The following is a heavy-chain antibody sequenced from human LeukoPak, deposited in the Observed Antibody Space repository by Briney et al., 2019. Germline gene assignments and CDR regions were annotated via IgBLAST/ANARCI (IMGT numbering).Heavy chain of an antibody. J-gene: IGHJ6*03. Sequence: ASVKVSCKASGYTFTGYYMHWVRQAPGQGLEWMGWINPNSGGTNYAQKFQGRVTMTRDTSISTAYMELSRLRSDDTAVYYCARVELGVLRSRPYYYGSGEVGYMDVWGKGTTVTISS. D-gene: IGHD3-10*01. V-gene: IGHV1-2*02. CDR3: ARVELGVLRSRPYYYGSGEVGYMDV. CDR1: GYTFTGYY. CDR2: INPNSGGT.